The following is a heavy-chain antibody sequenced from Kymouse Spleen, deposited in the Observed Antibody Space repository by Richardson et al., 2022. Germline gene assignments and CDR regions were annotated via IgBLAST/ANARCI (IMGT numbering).Heavy chain of an antibody. CDR1: GFTFSSYW. Sequence: EVQLVESGGGLVQPGGSLRLSCAASGFTFSSYWMSWVRQAPGKGLEWVANIKQDGSEKYYVDSVKGRFTISRDNAKNSLYLQMNSLRAEDTAVYYCARELSITGTFYFDYWGQGTLVTVSS. D-gene: IGHD1-20*01,IGHD1-7*01. CDR3: ARELSITGTFYFDY. J-gene: IGHJ4*02. CDR2: IKQDGSEK. V-gene: IGHV3-7*01.